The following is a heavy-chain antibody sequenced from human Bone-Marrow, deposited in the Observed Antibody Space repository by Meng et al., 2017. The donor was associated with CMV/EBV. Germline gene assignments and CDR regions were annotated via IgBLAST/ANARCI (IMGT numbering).Heavy chain of an antibody. CDR3: ARDRDSSGWYTFDY. V-gene: IGHV1-2*02. D-gene: IGHD6-19*01. CDR1: GYNFTDCF. J-gene: IGHJ4*02. Sequence: ASVKVSCKVSGYNFTDCFIDWVRQAPGQGLEWMGWINPHTGTTHFAQKFQGRATMTRDTSISTVYMELTHLRSDDTAVYYCARDRDSSGWYTFDYWGQGSLVTVSS. CDR2: INPHTGTT.